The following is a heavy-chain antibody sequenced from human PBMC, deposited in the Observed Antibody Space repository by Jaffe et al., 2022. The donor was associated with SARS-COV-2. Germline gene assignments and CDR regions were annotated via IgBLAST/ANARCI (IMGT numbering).Heavy chain of an antibody. V-gene: IGHV3-7*01. Sequence: EVQLVESGGGLVQPGGSLRLSCAASGFTFSSYWMSWVRQAPGKGLEWVANIKQDGSEKYYVDSVKGRFTISRDNAKNSLYLQMNSLRAEDTAVYYCARLYREIFGVVIYFDYWGQGTLVTVSS. D-gene: IGHD3-3*01. CDR1: GFTFSSYW. CDR2: IKQDGSEK. CDR3: ARLYREIFGVVIYFDY. J-gene: IGHJ4*02.